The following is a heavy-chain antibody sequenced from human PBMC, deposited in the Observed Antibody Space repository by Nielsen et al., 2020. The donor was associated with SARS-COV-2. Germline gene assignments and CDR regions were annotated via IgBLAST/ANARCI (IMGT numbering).Heavy chain of an antibody. CDR1: GFTFSSYA. CDR3: AREALGTTFDY. J-gene: IGHJ4*02. CDR2: ISSSGGST. Sequence: GESLKISCAASGFTFSSYAMSWVRQAPGKGLEWVSAISSSGGSTYYAESVKGRFTISRDNSKSTLDLQMNSLRPEDTAVYYCAREALGTTFDYWGQGILVTVSS. V-gene: IGHV3-23*01. D-gene: IGHD1-1*01.